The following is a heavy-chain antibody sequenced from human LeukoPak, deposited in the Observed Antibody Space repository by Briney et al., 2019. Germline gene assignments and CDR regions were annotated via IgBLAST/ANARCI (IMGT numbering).Heavy chain of an antibody. V-gene: IGHV3-23*01. D-gene: IGHD3-10*01. J-gene: IGHJ4*02. CDR2: ISGSGGST. CDR1: GFTFRSYA. Sequence: PGGSLRLSCAASGFTFRSYAMSWVRQAPGKGLEWVSAISGSGGSTYYADSVKGRFTISRDNSKNTLYVQMNSLRAEDTAVYYCAKKYGSGSYYNFVEYWGQGTLVTVSS. CDR3: AKKYGSGSYYNFVEY.